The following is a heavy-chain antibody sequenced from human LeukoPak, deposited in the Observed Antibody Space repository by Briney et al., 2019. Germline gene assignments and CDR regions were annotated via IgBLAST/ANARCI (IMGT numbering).Heavy chain of an antibody. CDR3: ARSPKSYGSGSYYIDY. CDR1: GFTVSSNY. CDR2: IYSGGST. J-gene: IGHJ4*02. Sequence: PGGSLRLSCAASGFTVSSNYMSWVRQAPGKGLEWVSVIYSGGSTYYADSVKGRFTISRDNSKNTLYLQMNSLRAEDTAVYYCARSPKSYGSGSYYIDYWSQGTLVTVSS. D-gene: IGHD3-10*01. V-gene: IGHV3-53*01.